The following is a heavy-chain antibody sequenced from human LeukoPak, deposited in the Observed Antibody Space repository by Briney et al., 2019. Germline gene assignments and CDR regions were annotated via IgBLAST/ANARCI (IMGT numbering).Heavy chain of an antibody. Sequence: ASVKVSCNSSGYTFTGYYMHWVRQAPGQGLEWMGWINPNSGGTHYAQKFQGRVTMTRDTSINTAYMDLSRLRSDDTAIYYCARGSSIVTSTIDWFDPWGQGALVAVSS. V-gene: IGHV1-2*02. CDR1: GYTFTGYY. CDR2: INPNSGGT. J-gene: IGHJ5*02. D-gene: IGHD1-26*01. CDR3: ARGSSIVTSTIDWFDP.